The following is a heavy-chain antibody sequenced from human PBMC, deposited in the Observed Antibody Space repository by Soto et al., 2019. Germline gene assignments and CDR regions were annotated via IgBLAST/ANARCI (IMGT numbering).Heavy chain of an antibody. CDR1: GGTFSSYA. V-gene: IGHV1-69*04. CDR3: ARAGGYYFCSGYYDFGAFDT. J-gene: IGHJ3*02. D-gene: IGHD3-3*01. Sequence: SVKVSCKASGGTFSSYAISWVRQAPGQGLEWMGRIIPILGIANYAQKFQGRVTITADKSTSTAYMELSSLRSEDTAVYYCARAGGYYFCSGYYDFGAFDTCGQXSMVTVS. CDR2: IIPILGIA.